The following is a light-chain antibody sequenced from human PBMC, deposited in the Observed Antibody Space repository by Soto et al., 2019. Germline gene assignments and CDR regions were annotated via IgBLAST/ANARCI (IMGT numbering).Light chain of an antibody. CDR1: QAINTY. V-gene: IGKV1-9*01. Sequence: DIHFAQARSFLSASVVDRVTISCLASQAINTYIAWYQQRPGAAPKLLVYGASTLYTGVPSRFSGSESGAVFTLTISSLQPEDFATYYCQQLHSYPITFGQGTRLEI. CDR2: GAS. J-gene: IGKJ5*01. CDR3: QQLHSYPIT.